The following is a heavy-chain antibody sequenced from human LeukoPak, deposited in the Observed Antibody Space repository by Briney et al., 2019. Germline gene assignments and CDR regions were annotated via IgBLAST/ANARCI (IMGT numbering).Heavy chain of an antibody. CDR3: TSGIGTYDY. CDR2: ISKDGGST. Sequence: PGGSLRLSCAASGFTFSSYAMSWVRQAPGKGLVWVAGISKDGGSTEYADFVKGRCTISRDDAKNTLYLQMNSLTVDDTAVYYCTSGIGTYDYWGLGAQVTVSS. D-gene: IGHD1-14*01. J-gene: IGHJ4*02. CDR1: GFTFSSYA. V-gene: IGHV3-74*03.